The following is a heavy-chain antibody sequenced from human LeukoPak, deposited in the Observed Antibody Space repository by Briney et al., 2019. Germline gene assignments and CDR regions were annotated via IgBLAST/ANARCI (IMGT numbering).Heavy chain of an antibody. D-gene: IGHD3-22*01. Sequence: GESLKISCKGSGYSFTSYWIGWVRQMPGKGLEWMGIIYPGDSDTRYSPSFQGQVTISADKSISTAYLQWSSLKASDTAMYYCARRTYYYDSSGYYGVYYFDYRGQGTLVTVSS. CDR1: GYSFTSYW. CDR3: ARRTYYYDSSGYYGVYYFDY. CDR2: IYPGDSDT. J-gene: IGHJ4*02. V-gene: IGHV5-51*01.